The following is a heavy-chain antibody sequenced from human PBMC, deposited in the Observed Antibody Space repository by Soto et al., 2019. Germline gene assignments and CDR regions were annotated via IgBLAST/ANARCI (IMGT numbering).Heavy chain of an antibody. Sequence: SETLSLTCTVSGGSISRYYWSWIRQPPGKGLEWIGYIYNSGNTNYNPSLKSRVTMSADTSKNQFSLNMSSVTAADTAVYYCAISMVRGVHDAFDIWGQGTMVT. D-gene: IGHD3-10*01. V-gene: IGHV4-59*08. CDR3: AISMVRGVHDAFDI. CDR2: IYNSGNT. CDR1: GGSISRYY. J-gene: IGHJ3*02.